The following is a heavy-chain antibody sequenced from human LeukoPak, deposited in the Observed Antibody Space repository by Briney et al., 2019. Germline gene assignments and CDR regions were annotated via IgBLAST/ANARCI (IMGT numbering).Heavy chain of an antibody. Sequence: SETLSLTCTVSGASVTNNDYFWGWIRQPPGKALEWIGSLYYGGSTYYNPSLKSRVTISVDTSRNQFSLKLSSVTAADTAVYFCARPRGDLMSNWFDPWGQGTLVTVSS. CDR3: ARPRGDLMSNWFDP. J-gene: IGHJ5*02. CDR2: LYYGGST. V-gene: IGHV4-39*01. D-gene: IGHD2-8*01. CDR1: GASVTNNDYF.